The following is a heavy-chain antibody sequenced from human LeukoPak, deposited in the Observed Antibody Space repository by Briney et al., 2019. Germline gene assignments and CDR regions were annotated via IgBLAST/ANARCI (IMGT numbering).Heavy chain of an antibody. J-gene: IGHJ4*02. CDR1: GYTFTSYY. D-gene: IGHD4/OR15-4a*01. CDR3: ARDPLWSELI. Sequence: ASVKVSCKASGYTFTSYYMHWVRQAPGQGLERMGIINPTGGSTSYAQKFQGRVTMTRDTSTSTVYMELSSLTSEDTAVYYCARDPLWSELIWGQGTLVTVSS. V-gene: IGHV1-46*01. CDR2: INPTGGST.